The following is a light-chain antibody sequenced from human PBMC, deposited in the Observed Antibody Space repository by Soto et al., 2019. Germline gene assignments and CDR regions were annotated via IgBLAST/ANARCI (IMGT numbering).Light chain of an antibody. Sequence: EIVMTQSPATLSVSPGERATLSCRASQSVSSNLAWYQQNPGQATRLLIYGASTRDTGIPDRVSGSGSGTGVTLTISSLQSEDFAVYYCQQYNNWPPTFGQGTRLEIK. CDR2: GAS. J-gene: IGKJ5*01. V-gene: IGKV3-15*01. CDR3: QQYNNWPPT. CDR1: QSVSSN.